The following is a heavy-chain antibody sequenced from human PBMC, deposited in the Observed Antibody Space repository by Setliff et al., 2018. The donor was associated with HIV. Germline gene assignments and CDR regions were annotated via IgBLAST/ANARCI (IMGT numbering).Heavy chain of an antibody. D-gene: IGHD3-10*01. CDR1: GGSISSGSYY. J-gene: IGHJ3*02. Sequence: SETLSLTCTVSGGSISSGSYYWSWIRQPAGKGLEWIGHIYTSGNTNHNPSLKSRVTISVDTSENQFSLKLSSVTAADTAVYYCARHEQYRYGSGSYYKESDVFDIWGQGTMVTVSS. CDR2: IYTSGNT. CDR3: ARHEQYRYGSGSYYKESDVFDI. V-gene: IGHV4-61*09.